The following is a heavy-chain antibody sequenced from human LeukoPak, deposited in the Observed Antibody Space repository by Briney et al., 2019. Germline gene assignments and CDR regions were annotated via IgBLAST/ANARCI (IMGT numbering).Heavy chain of an antibody. CDR1: GFSFSSYA. D-gene: IGHD5-18*01. V-gene: IGHV3-23*01. Sequence: AGGSLRLSCAASGFSFSSYAMSWVRQAAGKGLEWVSGLSGSGGSTYYADSVKGRFTISRDNSKNTLYVQMNTLRAEDTAVYFCARGGYTYGYSESFDYWGQGTLVTVSS. J-gene: IGHJ4*02. CDR2: LSGSGGST. CDR3: ARGGYTYGYSESFDY.